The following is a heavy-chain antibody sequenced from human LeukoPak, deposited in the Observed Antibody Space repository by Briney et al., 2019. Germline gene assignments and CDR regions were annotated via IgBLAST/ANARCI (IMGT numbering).Heavy chain of an antibody. Sequence: GGSLRLSCAASGFTFSSYSLNWVRQAPGKGLEWVSSISSSSSYIYYADSVKGRFTISRDNAKNSLYLQMNSLRAEDTAIYYCARESPHCSGVGCFFDYWGQGTLVTVSS. CDR2: ISSSSSYI. CDR3: ARESPHCSGVGCFFDY. J-gene: IGHJ4*02. V-gene: IGHV3-21*01. D-gene: IGHD2-15*01. CDR1: GFTFSSYS.